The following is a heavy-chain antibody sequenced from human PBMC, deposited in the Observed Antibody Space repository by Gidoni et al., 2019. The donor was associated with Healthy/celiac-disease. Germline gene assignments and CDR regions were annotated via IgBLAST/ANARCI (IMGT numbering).Heavy chain of an antibody. CDR3: ARLGSSSWHGYYYYGMDV. Sequence: EVQLVQSGAEVKKPGESLKISCKGSGYSFTSYWIGGVRQMPGKGLEWMGIIYPGDSDTRYSPSFQGQVTISADKSISTAYLQWSSLKASDTAMYYCARLGSSSWHGYYYYGMDVWGQGTTVTVSS. J-gene: IGHJ6*02. V-gene: IGHV5-51*01. CDR1: GYSFTSYW. D-gene: IGHD6-13*01. CDR2: IYPGDSDT.